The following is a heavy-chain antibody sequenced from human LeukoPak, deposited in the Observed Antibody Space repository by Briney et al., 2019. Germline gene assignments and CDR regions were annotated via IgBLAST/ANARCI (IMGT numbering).Heavy chain of an antibody. CDR2: ISSDASIT. CDR1: GLTFSTYW. V-gene: IGHV3-74*01. J-gene: IGHJ4*02. D-gene: IGHD2-2*01. Sequence: PGGSLRLSCAASGLTFSTYWMHWVRQDPGKGLVWVSRISSDASITSYADPVKGRFTISRDNAKNSLYLQMNSLRAEDTALYHCARSARYCSSTSCYYFDYWGQGTLVTVSS. CDR3: ARSARYCSSTSCYYFDY.